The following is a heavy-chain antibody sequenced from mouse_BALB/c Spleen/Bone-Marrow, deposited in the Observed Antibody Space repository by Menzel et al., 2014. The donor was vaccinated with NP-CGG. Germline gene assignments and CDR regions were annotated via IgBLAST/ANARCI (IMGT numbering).Heavy chain of an antibody. D-gene: IGHD2-1*01. Sequence: EVMLVESGGGLVQPGGSLKLSCAASGFTFSNYGMSWVRRTPDKRLELVATINGNGGSTYYPDSVKGRFTISRDTAKNTLYLQMSSLKSEETAMYYCVRGNYGNYVDYFDFWGQGTTLTVSP. CDR1: GFTFSNYG. CDR2: INGNGGST. V-gene: IGHV5-6-3*01. J-gene: IGHJ2*01. CDR3: VRGNYGNYVDYFDF.